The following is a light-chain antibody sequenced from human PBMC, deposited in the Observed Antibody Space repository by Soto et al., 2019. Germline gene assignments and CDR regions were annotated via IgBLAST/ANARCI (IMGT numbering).Light chain of an antibody. J-gene: IGKJ2*01. CDR2: AAS. Sequence: DIPMTQSPSSLSASVGDRVTITCRPSQSIDNFLNWYQQKPGKAPNLLIYAASSLQSGVSSRFSGSGSGTDCTLTISSLQPEDSATYYCQQSYSLPYTFGQGTKVEIK. CDR3: QQSYSLPYT. V-gene: IGKV1-39*01. CDR1: QSIDNF.